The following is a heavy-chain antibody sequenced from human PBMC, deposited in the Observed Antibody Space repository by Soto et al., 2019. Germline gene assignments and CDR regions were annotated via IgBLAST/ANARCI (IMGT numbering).Heavy chain of an antibody. J-gene: IGHJ4*02. Sequence: GGSPRICCAACGVTVCSYWMHWVRQEPGKGLEWVSGLSDSGGSIYYADSVKGRFTISRDNSMNTLYLQMNTLRAEDTALYYCAKVSSSWYAGFFDLWGQGTLVTVSS. CDR3: AKVSSSWYAGFFDL. D-gene: IGHD6-13*01. V-gene: IGHV3-23*01. CDR1: GVTVCSYW. CDR2: LSDSGGSI.